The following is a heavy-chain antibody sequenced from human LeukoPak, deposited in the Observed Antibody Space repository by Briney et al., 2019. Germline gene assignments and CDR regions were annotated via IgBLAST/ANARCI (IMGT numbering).Heavy chain of an antibody. J-gene: IGHJ4*02. V-gene: IGHV4-39*01. Sequence: SETLSLTCAVSGGSINSNTYYWGWIRQPPGKGLEWIGSVYSSGSTYYNPSLKRRVAISADTSKNQFSLRLSSVTAPDTAVYYCARRSRSGFFDYWGQGTLVTVSS. CDR3: ARRSRSGFFDY. CDR2: VYSSGST. D-gene: IGHD3-10*01. CDR1: GGSINSNTYY.